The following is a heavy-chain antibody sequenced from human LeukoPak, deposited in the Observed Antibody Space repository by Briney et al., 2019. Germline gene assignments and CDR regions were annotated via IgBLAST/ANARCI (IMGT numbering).Heavy chain of an antibody. CDR3: ARSPYYYGMDV. CDR2: IYYSGST. J-gene: IGHJ6*02. CDR1: GGSSRIYY. V-gene: IGHV4-59*01. Sequence: SETLSLTCTVSGGSSRIYYWSCIREPPGKGLEWIGYIYYSGSTNYNPSLKSRVTISVDTSKNQFSLKLSSVTAADTAVYYCARSPYYYGMDVWGQGTTVTVSS.